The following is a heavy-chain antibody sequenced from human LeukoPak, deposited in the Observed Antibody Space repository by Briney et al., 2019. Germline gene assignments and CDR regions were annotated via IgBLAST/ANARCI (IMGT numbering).Heavy chain of an antibody. Sequence: ASVTVSCKASGYTFTSYDINWVRQAPGQGLEWMGWMNANSGNTDYAQKFQGRVTMTKNTSITTAYMELSSLRSEDTAVYYCARALSWTTDSYYYMDVWGKGTTVAVS. CDR1: GYTFTSYD. J-gene: IGHJ6*03. D-gene: IGHD3/OR15-3a*01. V-gene: IGHV1-8*01. CDR3: ARALSWTTDSYYYMDV. CDR2: MNANSGNT.